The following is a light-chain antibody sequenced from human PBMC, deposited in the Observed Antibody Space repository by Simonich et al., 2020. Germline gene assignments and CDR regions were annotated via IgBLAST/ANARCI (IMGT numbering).Light chain of an antibody. Sequence: QSALTQPASVSGSPGQSITISCTGTSSDVGGYNYFSWYQHHPGKAPKLMIYDVSKRPAGVSNRFAGAKSGNTASLTIYGRQAEDEADYYCSSYTSSSTWVFGGGTKLTVL. V-gene: IGLV2-14*03. CDR2: DVS. CDR1: SSDVGGYNY. CDR3: SSYTSSSTWV. J-gene: IGLJ3*02.